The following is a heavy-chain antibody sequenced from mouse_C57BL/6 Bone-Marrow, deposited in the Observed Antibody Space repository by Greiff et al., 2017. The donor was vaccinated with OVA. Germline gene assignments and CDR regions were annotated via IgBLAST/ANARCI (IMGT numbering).Heavy chain of an antibody. Sequence: QVQLQHSGAELVKPGASVKLSCKASGYTFTSYWMQWVKQRPGQGLEWIGEIDPSDSYTNYNQKFKGKATLTVDTSSSTAYMQLSSLTSEDSAVYYCASAVFAYWGQGTLVTVSA. J-gene: IGHJ3*01. CDR2: IDPSDSYT. CDR3: ASAVFAY. V-gene: IGHV1-50*01. CDR1: GYTFTSYW.